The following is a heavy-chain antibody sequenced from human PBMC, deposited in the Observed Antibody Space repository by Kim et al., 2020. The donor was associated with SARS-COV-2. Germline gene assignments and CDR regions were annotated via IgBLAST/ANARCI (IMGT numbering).Heavy chain of an antibody. CDR1: GGTFSSYA. V-gene: IGHV1-69*13. D-gene: IGHD1-26*01. CDR2: IIPIFGTA. Sequence: SVKVSCKASGGTFSSYAISWVRQAPGQGLEWMGGIIPIFGTANYAQKFQGRVTITADESTSTAYMELSSLRSEETAVYYCARADVTGIVGAMTSAFDIWGQGTMVTVSS. J-gene: IGHJ3*02. CDR3: ARADVTGIVGAMTSAFDI.